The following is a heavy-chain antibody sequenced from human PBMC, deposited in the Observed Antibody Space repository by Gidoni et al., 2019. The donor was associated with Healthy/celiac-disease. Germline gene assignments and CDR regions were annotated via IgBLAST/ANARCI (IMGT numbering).Heavy chain of an antibody. D-gene: IGHD6-6*01. CDR3: ARPAGTARGDYYGMDV. J-gene: IGHJ6*02. V-gene: IGHV5-51*01. CDR1: GYSFPSYW. CDR2: ISPGDSDT. Sequence: EVQLVQSGAEVKKPGESLKIACKGSGYSFPSYWTGWVRQMPGKGLEWMGIISPGDSDTSYSPSFQGQVTISADKSISTAYLQWSSLKASDTAMYYCARPAGTARGDYYGMDVWGQGTTVTVSS.